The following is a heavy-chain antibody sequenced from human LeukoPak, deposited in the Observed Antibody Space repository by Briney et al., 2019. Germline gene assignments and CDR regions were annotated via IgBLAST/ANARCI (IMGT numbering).Heavy chain of an antibody. Sequence: GGSLRLSCAASGFTFSDYDMSRIRQAPGKGLEWVSYISSSGNTIYNADSVKGRFTISRDNAKNSLYLQMNSLRAEDTAIYYCARLVSNWFDPWGQGTLVTVSS. J-gene: IGHJ5*02. D-gene: IGHD1-26*01. V-gene: IGHV3-11*01. CDR2: ISSSGNTI. CDR1: GFTFSDYD. CDR3: ARLVSNWFDP.